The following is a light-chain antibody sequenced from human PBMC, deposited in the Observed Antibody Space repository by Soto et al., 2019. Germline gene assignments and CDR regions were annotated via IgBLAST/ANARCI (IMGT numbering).Light chain of an antibody. CDR3: QQTYTTPHT. J-gene: IGKJ2*01. Sequence: DIQMTQSPSSLSASVGDRVTITCRASQSISSSLNWYQQKSGKAPKLLIFGASNLRTGVPSGFSGSGSGTDFTLTISTLQPEDSATYYCQQTYTTPHTFGQGTKLEIK. CDR2: GAS. V-gene: IGKV1-39*01. CDR1: QSISSS.